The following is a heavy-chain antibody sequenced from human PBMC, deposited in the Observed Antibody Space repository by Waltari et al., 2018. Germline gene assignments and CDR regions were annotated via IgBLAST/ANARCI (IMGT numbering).Heavy chain of an antibody. V-gene: IGHV4-34*01. D-gene: IGHD3-3*01. CDR1: GGPFSGFY. CDR2: INQSGRT. CDR3: AKANTIFGVVRTWYYMDV. J-gene: IGHJ6*03. Sequence: QVQLQQWGAGLLKPSETLSLTCVVYGGPFSGFYWSGIRQAPGKGREWIGEINQSGRTNYNPSLKSRVTISIDTSKKQFSLKVRSVTAADTAVYYCAKANTIFGVVRTWYYMDVWGKGTTVTVSS.